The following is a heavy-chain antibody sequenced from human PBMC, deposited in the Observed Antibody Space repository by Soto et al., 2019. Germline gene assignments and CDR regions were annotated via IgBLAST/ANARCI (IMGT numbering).Heavy chain of an antibody. CDR1: GGTVASSHW. J-gene: IGHJ5*02. CDR2: VYHTGDT. Sequence: PSETLSLTCGVSGGTVASSHWWSWVRQSPGGGLEWIGNVYHTGDTNFNPSLQSRVTISVDKSNNQFSLRLNSLTAADTAVYYCARDMHAGFTHYFDPWGQGTLVTVS. D-gene: IGHD1-26*01. CDR3: ARDMHAGFTHYFDP. V-gene: IGHV4-4*02.